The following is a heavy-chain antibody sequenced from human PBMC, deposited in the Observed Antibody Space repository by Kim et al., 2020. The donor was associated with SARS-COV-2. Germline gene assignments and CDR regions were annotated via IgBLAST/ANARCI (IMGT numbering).Heavy chain of an antibody. CDR2: ISTYNGNT. CDR3: ARDANSGRTTSDY. Sequence: ASVKVSCKASGYTFTTYGFSWMRQAPGQGLEWMGWISTYNGNTRYAQKFQDRVTMTTDTSTSTAHMELRSLRSDDTAVYYCARDANSGRTTSDYWGQGTLVTVSS. CDR1: GYTFTTYG. J-gene: IGHJ4*02. D-gene: IGHD1-26*01. V-gene: IGHV1-18*01.